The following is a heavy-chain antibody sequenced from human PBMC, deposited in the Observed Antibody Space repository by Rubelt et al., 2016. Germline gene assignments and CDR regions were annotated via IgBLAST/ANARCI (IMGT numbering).Heavy chain of an antibody. CDR1: GFPFSRDW. J-gene: IGHJ5*02. V-gene: IGHV3-7*03. CDR3: AKGGSAVTYWFDP. CDR2: IDQVGNQK. Sequence: GGSLRLSCAASGFPFSRDWMSWVRQAPGKGLEYVALIDQVGNQKLYVDPVRGRFTISRDNVKHSLYLQMTSLRAEDTAIYYCAKGGSAVTYWFDPWGRGTLVTVSS. D-gene: IGHD3-16*01.